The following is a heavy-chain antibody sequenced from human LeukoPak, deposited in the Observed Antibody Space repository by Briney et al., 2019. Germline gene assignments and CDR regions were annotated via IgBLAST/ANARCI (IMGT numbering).Heavy chain of an antibody. CDR3: ARGHEYYYDSSGYYLKYAFDI. V-gene: IGHV1-8*02. Sequence: GASVTVSCKASGYTFTIYDINWVRQATGQGLEWMAWMNSNNGNTGYAPKFQGRVTMTRNTSISTAYIELSSLRSEDTAVYYCARGHEYYYDSSGYYLKYAFDIWGQGTKVTVSS. CDR2: MNSNNGNT. J-gene: IGHJ3*02. D-gene: IGHD3-22*01. CDR1: GYTFTIYD.